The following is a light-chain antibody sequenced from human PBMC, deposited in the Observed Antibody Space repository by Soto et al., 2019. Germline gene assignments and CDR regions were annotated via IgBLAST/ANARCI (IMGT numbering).Light chain of an antibody. V-gene: IGLV4-69*01. CDR3: QTWGTGIPVV. CDR1: SGHSSYA. CDR2: LNSDGSH. J-gene: IGLJ2*01. Sequence: QPVLTQSPSASASLGASVKLTCTLSSGHSSYAIAWHQQQPEKGPRYLMKLNSDGSHSKGDGIPDRFSGSSSGAERYLTISSLQSEDEADDYCQTWGTGIPVVFGGGTKLTVL.